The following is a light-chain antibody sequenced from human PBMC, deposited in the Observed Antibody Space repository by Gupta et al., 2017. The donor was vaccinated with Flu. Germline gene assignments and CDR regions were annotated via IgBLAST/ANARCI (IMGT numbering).Light chain of an antibody. CDR2: RDS. J-gene: IGLJ2*01. CDR1: VLAKKY. V-gene: IGLV3-27*01. CDR3: YSETDGNRGL. Sequence: SYELTQPPSVSVSPGQTARITCSGDVLAKKYTRWFQQKPGQAPVLVIYRDSERPSAIPERLSGSSSGNTVTLTIIGAQVEDEADYYCYSETDGNRGLFGGGTKLTVL.